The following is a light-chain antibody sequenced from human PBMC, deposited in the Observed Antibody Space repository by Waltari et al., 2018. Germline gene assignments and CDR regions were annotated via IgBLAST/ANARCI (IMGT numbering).Light chain of an antibody. V-gene: IGLV2-14*03. CDR3: SSYTDTSTRYV. Sequence: QSALPQPASVSGSPGQSITISCTGARSDVGGYDYVSWYQQHPGKAPKLMIFDVTKRLSGVSTRFSASKSGNTASLTISGLRAEDEADYYCSSYTDTSTRYVFGTGTKVTVL. CDR1: RSDVGGYDY. CDR2: DVT. J-gene: IGLJ1*01.